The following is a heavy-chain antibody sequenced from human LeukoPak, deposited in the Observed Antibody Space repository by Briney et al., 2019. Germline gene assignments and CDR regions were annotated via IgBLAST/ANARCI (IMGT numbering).Heavy chain of an antibody. D-gene: IGHD3-10*01. CDR2: INHSGST. J-gene: IGHJ5*02. V-gene: IGHV4-34*01. CDR1: GGSFSGYY. CDR3: ARRLKSRWFGELSLNWFDP. Sequence: SETLSLTCAVYGGSFSGYYWSWIRQPPGKGLEWIGEINHSGSTNYNPSLKSRVTISVDTSKNQFSLKLNSVTAADTAVYYCARRLKSRWFGELSLNWFDPWGQGTLVTVSS.